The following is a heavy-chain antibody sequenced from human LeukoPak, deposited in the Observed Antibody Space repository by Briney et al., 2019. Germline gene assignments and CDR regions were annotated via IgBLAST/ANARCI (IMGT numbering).Heavy chain of an antibody. Sequence: SETLSLTCAVYGGSFSGYYWSWIRQPPGKGLEWIGEINHSGSTNYNPSLKSRVTISVDTSKNQFSLKLSFVTAADTAVYYCARGSYYGSGSYYKPRGFDPWGQGTLVTVSS. D-gene: IGHD3-10*01. J-gene: IGHJ5*02. CDR3: ARGSYYGSGSYYKPRGFDP. CDR2: INHSGST. CDR1: GGSFSGYY. V-gene: IGHV4-34*01.